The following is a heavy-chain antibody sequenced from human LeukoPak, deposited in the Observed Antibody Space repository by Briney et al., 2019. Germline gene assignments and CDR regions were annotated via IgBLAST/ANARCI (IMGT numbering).Heavy chain of an antibody. V-gene: IGHV3-15*01. CDR2: IRSETDGGTT. Sequence: GGSLRRSCAASGFTFSNAWMSWVRQAPGKGREWVGRIRSETDGGTTDYAARVKGSFIISRDESKKTLYLQMNSLKTEDTAVYYCTTDQPIVVVIAVSRGDYYYMDVWGKGTTVTVSS. D-gene: IGHD2-21*01. J-gene: IGHJ6*03. CDR1: GFTFSNAW. CDR3: TTDQPIVVVIAVSRGDYYYMDV.